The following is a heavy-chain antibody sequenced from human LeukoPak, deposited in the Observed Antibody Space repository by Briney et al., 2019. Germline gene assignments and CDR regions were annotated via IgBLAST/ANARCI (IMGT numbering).Heavy chain of an antibody. CDR2: IIPILGIA. D-gene: IGHD2-15*01. CDR3: ARILRHAWSFDY. CDR1: GGTFSSYA. J-gene: IGHJ4*02. V-gene: IGHV1-69*04. Sequence: GASVKVSCKASGGTFSSYAISWVRQAPGQGLEWVGRIIPILGIANYAQKFQGRVTITADKSTSTAYMELSSLRSEDTAVYYCARILRHAWSFDYWGQGTLVTVSS.